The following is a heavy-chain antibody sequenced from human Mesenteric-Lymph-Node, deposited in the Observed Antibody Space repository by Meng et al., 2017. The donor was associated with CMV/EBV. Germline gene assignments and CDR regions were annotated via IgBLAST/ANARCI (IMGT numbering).Heavy chain of an antibody. CDR2: IFYTGST. D-gene: IGHD3-10*01. CDR3: ANDYGSGSYRFDY. Sequence: VSGVSVSNGDHSWGGLQQPPGRGLKLLGYIFYTGSTYYNPSLKGRVTMSMDRSKNQFSLKLTSVTAADTAVYYCANDYGSGSYRFDYWGQGTLVTVSS. V-gene: IGHV4-30-2*01. CDR1: GVSVSNGDHS. J-gene: IGHJ4*02.